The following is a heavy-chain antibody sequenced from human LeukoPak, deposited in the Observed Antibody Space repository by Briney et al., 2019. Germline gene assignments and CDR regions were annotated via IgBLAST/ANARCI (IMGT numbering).Heavy chain of an antibody. V-gene: IGHV3-21*01. CDR2: ISSSSSYI. D-gene: IGHD3-3*01. CDR1: GFTFSSYS. J-gene: IGHJ6*02. Sequence: PGGSLRLSCAASGFTFSSYSMNWVRQAPGKGLEWVSSISSSSSYIYYADSVKSRFTISRDNAKNSLYLQMNSLRAEDTAVYCCARDQRFLEWLTPFYYYYGMDVWGQGTTVTVSS. CDR3: ARDQRFLEWLTPFYYYYGMDV.